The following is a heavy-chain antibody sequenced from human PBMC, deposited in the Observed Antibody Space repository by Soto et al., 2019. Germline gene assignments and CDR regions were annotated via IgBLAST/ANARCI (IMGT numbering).Heavy chain of an antibody. D-gene: IGHD1-1*01. CDR2: IYYSGST. CDR1: GGSIXSYY. J-gene: IGHJ4*02. V-gene: IGHV4-59*08. CDR3: ARRYGYSFDY. Sequence: SETLSLTCTVSGGSIXSYYWSWIRQPPGKGLEWIGYIYYSGSTNYNPSLKSRVTILVDTSKNQFSLKLSSVTAADTAVYYCARRYGYSFDYWGQGTLVTVSS.